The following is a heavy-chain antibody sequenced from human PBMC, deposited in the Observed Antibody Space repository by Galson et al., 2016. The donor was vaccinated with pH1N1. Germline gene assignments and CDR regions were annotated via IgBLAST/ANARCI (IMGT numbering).Heavy chain of an antibody. Sequence: QSGAEVKKPGESLKISCQVSGYSFSSYWVAWVRQMPGKGLEWMAIMYPDDSDIKYSPSFEGQVTISADKSISTAYLQWSSLKASDTAMYYCARYSGSFFFDSWGQGTLVTGSS. CDR1: GYSFSSYW. D-gene: IGHD1-26*01. V-gene: IGHV5-51*01. CDR3: ARYSGSFFFDS. CDR2: MYPDDSDI. J-gene: IGHJ4*02.